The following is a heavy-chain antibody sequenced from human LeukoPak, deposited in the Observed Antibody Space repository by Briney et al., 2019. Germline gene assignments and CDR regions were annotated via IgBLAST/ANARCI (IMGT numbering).Heavy chain of an antibody. Sequence: KPSETLSLTCTVSGGSISSYYWSWIRQPPGKGLEWIGYIYYSGSTNYNPSLKSRVTVSVDTSKNQFSLKLSSVTAADTAVYYCAIGESDYYDSSGYYFEWGQGTLVTVSS. J-gene: IGHJ4*02. V-gene: IGHV4-59*01. CDR2: IYYSGST. CDR1: GGSISSYY. CDR3: AIGESDYYDSSGYYFE. D-gene: IGHD3-22*01.